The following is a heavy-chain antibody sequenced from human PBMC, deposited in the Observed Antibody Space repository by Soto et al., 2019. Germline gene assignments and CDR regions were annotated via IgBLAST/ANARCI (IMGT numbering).Heavy chain of an antibody. CDR1: GFIFNRYG. Sequence: HPGGSLRLSCAAAGFIFNRYGMHWVRQVPGKGLEWVADIYYDGSNKYYADSVKGRFTISRDNSKNTLYLQMNNLRVEDTAVYYCARGPGRTPLRYNGMDLWRQVTTVTVSS. CDR2: IYYDGSNK. CDR3: ARGPGRTPLRYNGMDL. V-gene: IGHV3-33*01. J-gene: IGHJ6*02.